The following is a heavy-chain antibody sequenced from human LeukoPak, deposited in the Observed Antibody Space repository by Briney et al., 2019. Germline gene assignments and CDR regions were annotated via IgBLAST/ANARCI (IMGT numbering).Heavy chain of an antibody. CDR1: GGSFSGYY. V-gene: IGHV4-34*01. Sequence: SETLSLTCAVYGGSFSGYYWSWIRQPPGKGLEWMGEINHSESTNYNPSLKSRVTISVDTSKNQFSLKLSSVTAADTAVYYCASADAYSYGYLGYYYYYMDVWGKGTTVTVSS. D-gene: IGHD5-18*01. CDR2: INHSEST. CDR3: ASADAYSYGYLGYYYYYMDV. J-gene: IGHJ6*03.